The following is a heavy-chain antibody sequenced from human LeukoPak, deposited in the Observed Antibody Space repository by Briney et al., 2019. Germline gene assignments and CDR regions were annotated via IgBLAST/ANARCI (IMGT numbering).Heavy chain of an antibody. CDR2: MSPNSGDT. J-gene: IGHJ4*02. V-gene: IGHV1-8*01. CDR3: ARGPPTWGYDY. CDR1: GYTFTSYD. D-gene: IGHD7-27*01. Sequence: ASVKVSCKASGYTFTSYDFNWVRQATGQRPEWMGWMSPNSGDTGYAQKFQDRVTMTRNTSISTAYMELSSLRSDDTAVYYCARGPPTWGYDYWGPGTLVTVSS.